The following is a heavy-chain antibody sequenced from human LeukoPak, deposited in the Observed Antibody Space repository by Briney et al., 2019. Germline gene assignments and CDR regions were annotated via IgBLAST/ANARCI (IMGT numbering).Heavy chain of an antibody. J-gene: IGHJ2*01. CDR3: ARQIVPAATYWYFDL. D-gene: IGHD2-2*01. Sequence: GASVTVSFKASGYTFTIYYMHWVRQAPGQGLEWMGLINPSGGSTSYAQKFQGRVTMTRDTSTSTVYMELSSLRSEDTAVYYCARQIVPAATYWYFDLWGRGTLVTVSS. V-gene: IGHV1-46*01. CDR1: GYTFTIYY. CDR2: INPSGGST.